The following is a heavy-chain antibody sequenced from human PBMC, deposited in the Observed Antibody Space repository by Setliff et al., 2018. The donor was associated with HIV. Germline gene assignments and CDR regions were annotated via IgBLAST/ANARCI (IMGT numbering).Heavy chain of an antibody. V-gene: IGHV3-64*02. CDR3: ARAEQRYYGSGKGYYFDY. CDR1: GFTFSSYG. CDR2: ISNNGGIT. J-gene: IGHJ4*02. D-gene: IGHD3-10*01. Sequence: RLSCAASGFTFSSYGMHWVRQAPGKGLEYVSAISNNGGITYYGDSVKGRFTISRDNSKNTLYLQMGSLRPEDMAVYYCARAEQRYYGSGKGYYFDYWGPGTLVTVSS.